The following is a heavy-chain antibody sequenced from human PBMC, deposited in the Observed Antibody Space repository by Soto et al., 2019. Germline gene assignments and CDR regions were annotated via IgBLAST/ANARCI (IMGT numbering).Heavy chain of an antibody. D-gene: IGHD2-15*01. V-gene: IGHV4-34*01. CDR1: GGSFSGYY. CDR2: INHSGST. CDR3: ARRIPASAAATVYYYYYYMDV. J-gene: IGHJ6*03. Sequence: SETLSLTCAVYGGSFSGYYWSWIRQPPGKGLEWIGEINHSGSTNYNPSLKSRVTISVDTSKNQFSLKLSSVTAADTAVYYCARRIPASAAATVYYYYYYMDVWGKGTTVTVS.